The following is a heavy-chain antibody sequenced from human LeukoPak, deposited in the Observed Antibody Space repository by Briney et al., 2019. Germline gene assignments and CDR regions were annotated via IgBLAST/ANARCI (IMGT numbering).Heavy chain of an antibody. CDR3: TLLDILTGYCLDY. Sequence: ASVKVSCKASGYTFNSYGISWVRQAPGQELEWMGWISAYNGNTNYAQKLQGRVTMTTDTSTNTAYMELRSLRSDDTAVYYCTLLDILTGYCLDYWGQGTLVTVSS. CDR2: ISAYNGNT. CDR1: GYTFNSYG. V-gene: IGHV1-18*01. J-gene: IGHJ4*02. D-gene: IGHD3-9*01.